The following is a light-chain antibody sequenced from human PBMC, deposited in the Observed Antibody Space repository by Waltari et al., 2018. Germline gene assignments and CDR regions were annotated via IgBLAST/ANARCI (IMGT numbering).Light chain of an antibody. CDR2: GAS. Sequence: EIVLTQSPGTLSLSPGERATLSCRASQSIGRYLAWYQQNPDQAPRLPIYGASSRATGIPDRFSGSGSGTDFSLTISRLEPEDFAVYYCQNHERLPATFGQGTKVEIK. J-gene: IGKJ1*01. V-gene: IGKV3-20*01. CDR3: QNHERLPAT. CDR1: QSIGRY.